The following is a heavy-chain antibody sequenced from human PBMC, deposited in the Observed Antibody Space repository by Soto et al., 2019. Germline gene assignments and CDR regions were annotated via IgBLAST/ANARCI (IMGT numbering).Heavy chain of an antibody. Sequence: QVQLQQWGAGLLTPSETLSLTCAVYGGSFSGYYWSWIRQPPGKGLEWIGEINHSGSTNYNPSLKSRVTISVDTSKNQFSLKLSSVTAADTAVYYCARGLTYYDILTGSGGWFDPWGQGTLVTVSS. V-gene: IGHV4-34*01. D-gene: IGHD3-9*01. CDR3: ARGLTYYDILTGSGGWFDP. CDR2: INHSGST. J-gene: IGHJ5*02. CDR1: GGSFSGYY.